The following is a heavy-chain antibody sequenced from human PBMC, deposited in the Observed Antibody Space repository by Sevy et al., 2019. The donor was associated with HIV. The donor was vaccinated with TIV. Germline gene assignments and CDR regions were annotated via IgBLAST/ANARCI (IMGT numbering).Heavy chain of an antibody. CDR1: GFTFISYS. D-gene: IGHD3-22*01. V-gene: IGHV3-21*01. J-gene: IGHJ2*01. Sequence: GGSLRLSCAASGFTFISYSMNWVRQAPGKGLEWVASIGSTGDYFYYADSMKGRFTISRDNAKKSLYPQKKGLRAEDRAVYYWERDMSYYDSIGNVDWYFDFWGRGTLVTVSS. CDR3: ERDMSYYDSIGNVDWYFDF. CDR2: IGSTGDYF.